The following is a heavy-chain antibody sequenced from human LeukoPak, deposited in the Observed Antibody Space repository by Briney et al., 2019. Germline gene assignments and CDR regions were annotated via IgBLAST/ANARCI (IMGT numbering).Heavy chain of an antibody. CDR3: ARPVSVAAAGSGGGGIWFDP. CDR2: INHSGST. J-gene: IGHJ5*02. V-gene: IGHV4-34*01. D-gene: IGHD6-13*01. CDR1: GGSFSGYY. Sequence: PSETLSLTCAVYGGSFSGYYWSWIRQPPGKGLEWIGEINHSGSTNYNPSLKSRVTISVDTSKNQFSLKLSSVTAADTAVYYCARPVSVAAAGSGGGGIWFDPWGQGTLVTVSS.